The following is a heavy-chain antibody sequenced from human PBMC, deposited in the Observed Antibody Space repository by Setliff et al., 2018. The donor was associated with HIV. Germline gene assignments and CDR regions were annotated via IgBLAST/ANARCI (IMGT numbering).Heavy chain of an antibody. D-gene: IGHD2-15*01. CDR3: ARGYPHYCSGGICVPRFYYFDY. Sequence: SCVASKITFKTYSMNWVRQAPGKGLEWVSYISGSDGTVFYADSVRGRFIISRDDAKNSLYLQMNSLRAEDTAVYYCARGYPHYCSGGICVPRFYYFDYWGQGTLVTVSS. J-gene: IGHJ4*02. CDR1: KITFKTYS. CDR2: ISGSDGTV. V-gene: IGHV3-48*04.